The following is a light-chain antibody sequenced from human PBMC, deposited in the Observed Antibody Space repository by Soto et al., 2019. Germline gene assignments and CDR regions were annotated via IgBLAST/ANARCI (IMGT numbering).Light chain of an antibody. V-gene: IGKV1-5*03. CDR2: KAT. CDR1: QSIGSW. CDR3: QQYNDFQYT. Sequence: DIQMTQSPSTLSASVGDGVTITCRASQSIGSWLAWYQQKPGKAPKLLIYKATNLQSGVASRFRGSGSGTYFSLNISSLQPVDSATYFCQQYNDFQYTFGPGTKLEI. J-gene: IGKJ2*01.